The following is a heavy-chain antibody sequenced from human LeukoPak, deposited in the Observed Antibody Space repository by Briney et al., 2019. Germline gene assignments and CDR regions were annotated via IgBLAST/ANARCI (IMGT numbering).Heavy chain of an antibody. J-gene: IGHJ5*02. V-gene: IGHV4-34*01. CDR1: GGSFSGYY. Sequence: SETLSLTCAVYGGSFSGYYWSWIRQPPGKGLEWIGEINHSGSTNYNPSLKSRVTISVDTSKNQFSLKLSSVTAADTAVYYCARGSPLTIFGVVGLKNWFDPWGQGTLVTVSS. CDR2: INHSGST. CDR3: ARGSPLTIFGVVGLKNWFDP. D-gene: IGHD3-3*01.